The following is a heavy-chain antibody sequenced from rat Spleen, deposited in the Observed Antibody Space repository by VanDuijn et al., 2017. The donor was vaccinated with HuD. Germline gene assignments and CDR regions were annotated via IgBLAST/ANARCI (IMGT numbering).Heavy chain of an antibody. CDR3: TRHGIVAISTAHYSDY. J-gene: IGHJ2*01. V-gene: IGHV5-7*01. Sequence: EVQLVESGGGLVQPGWSLKLSCAASGFTFSDYSMAWVRQAPKTGLEWVATISYDDSNTYYRDSVKGRFTISRDNTKNTLYLQMDNLRSEDTATYYCTRHGIVAISTAHYSDYWGQGIMVTVSS. CDR1: GFTFSDYS. D-gene: IGHD1-2*01. CDR2: ISYDDSNT.